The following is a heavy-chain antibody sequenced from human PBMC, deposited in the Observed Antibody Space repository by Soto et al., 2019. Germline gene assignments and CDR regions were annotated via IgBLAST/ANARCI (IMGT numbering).Heavy chain of an antibody. CDR2: ISAYSGNT. Sequence: QVQLVQSGAEVKKPGASVKVSCKASGYSFISYGISWVRQAPGQGLEWMGWISAYSGNTNYAQKVQGRVTMTTDTSTRTAYMELRSLRSDDTAVYYCARDLSGYYHDNSGWGGDYWGQGTLVTVFS. CDR1: GYSFISYG. V-gene: IGHV1-18*01. CDR3: ARDLSGYYHDNSGWGGDY. D-gene: IGHD3-22*01. J-gene: IGHJ4*02.